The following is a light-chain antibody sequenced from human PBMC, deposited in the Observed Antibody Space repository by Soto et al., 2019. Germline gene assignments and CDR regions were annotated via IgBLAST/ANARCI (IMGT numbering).Light chain of an antibody. CDR3: QQYNSYSPTT. J-gene: IGKJ1*01. Sequence: FDRAHSPSPLSASVGYRVTITGMTSQSISSWLAWYQQKPGKAPKLLIYKASSLESGVPPRFSGSGSGTEFSLTLSRLQPDDFSTFYCQQYNSYSPTTVAQGTEVE. CDR1: QSISSW. V-gene: IGKV1-5*03. CDR2: KAS.